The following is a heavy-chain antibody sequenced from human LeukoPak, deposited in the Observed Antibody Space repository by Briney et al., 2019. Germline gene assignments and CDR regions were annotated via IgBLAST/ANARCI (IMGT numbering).Heavy chain of an antibody. V-gene: IGHV4-4*07. CDR3: ARGPSPYYYDSSGFGRAFDY. D-gene: IGHD3-22*01. Sequence: SETLSLTCTVSGGSISTFYWSWIRQPAGKGLEWIGRIFTSGSTNYNPSLKSRVKMSVDTSKNQFSLRLSSVTAADTAVYYCARGPSPYYYDSSGFGRAFDYWGQGTLVTVSS. CDR2: IFTSGST. J-gene: IGHJ4*02. CDR1: GGSISTFY.